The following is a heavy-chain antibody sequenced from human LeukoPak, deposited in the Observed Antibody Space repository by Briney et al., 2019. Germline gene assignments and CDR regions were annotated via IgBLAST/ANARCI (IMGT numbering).Heavy chain of an antibody. CDR3: ASNPTAYCGGDCYFPFDY. CDR2: ISGSGGST. J-gene: IGHJ4*02. D-gene: IGHD2-21*02. V-gene: IGHV3-23*01. CDR1: GFTFSSYA. Sequence: GGSLRLSCAASGFTFSSYAMSWVRQAPGKGLEWVSAISGSGGSTYYADSVKGRFTISRDNSKNTLYLQMNSLRAEDTAVYYCASNPTAYCGGDCYFPFDYWGQGTLATVSS.